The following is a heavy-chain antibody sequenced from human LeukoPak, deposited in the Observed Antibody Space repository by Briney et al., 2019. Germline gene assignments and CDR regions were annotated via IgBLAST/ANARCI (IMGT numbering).Heavy chain of an antibody. CDR3: ARTGDFDY. CDR2: INSDGGST. CDR1: GFTFISYW. V-gene: IGHV3-74*01. D-gene: IGHD1-1*01. J-gene: IGHJ4*02. Sequence: GGSLRLSCAASGFTFISYWMHWVRQAPGKGLVWVSRINSDGGSTTYADSVKGRFTISRDNAKNTLYLQMSRLRAEDTAVYYCARTGDFDYWGQGTLVTVSS.